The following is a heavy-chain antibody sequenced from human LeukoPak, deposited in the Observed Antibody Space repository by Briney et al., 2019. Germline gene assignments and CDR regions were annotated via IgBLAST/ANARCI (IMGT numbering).Heavy chain of an antibody. Sequence: PSETLSLTCTVSGGSISSYYWSWIRQPPGKGLEWIGYIYYSGSTYYNPSLKSRVTISVDTSKNQFSLKLSSVTAADTAVYYCARWHYYDSSGYEHYFDYWGQGTLVTVSS. CDR1: GGSISSYY. V-gene: IGHV4-59*12. J-gene: IGHJ4*02. CDR3: ARWHYYDSSGYEHYFDY. CDR2: IYYSGST. D-gene: IGHD3-22*01.